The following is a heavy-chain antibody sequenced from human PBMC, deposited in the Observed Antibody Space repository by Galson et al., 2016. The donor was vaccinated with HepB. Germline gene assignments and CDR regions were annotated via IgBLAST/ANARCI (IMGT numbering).Heavy chain of an antibody. CDR3: AHITGTPEGLGEQNWFDV. Sequence: PALVKPTQTLTLTCTFSGFSLSTSGVRVGWIRQPPGKALEWLALIYWDDEKRYSPSLVNRLTVTKDTSKNQVVLTMTNMDPVDSATYYCAHITGTPEGLGEQNWFDVWGQGTRVTVSS. CDR1: GFSLSTSGVR. V-gene: IGHV2-5*02. D-gene: IGHD1/OR15-1a*01. CDR2: IYWDDEK. J-gene: IGHJ5*02.